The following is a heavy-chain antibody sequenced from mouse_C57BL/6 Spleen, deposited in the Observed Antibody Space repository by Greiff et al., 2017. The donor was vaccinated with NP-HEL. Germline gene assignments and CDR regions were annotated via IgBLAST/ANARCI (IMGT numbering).Heavy chain of an antibody. V-gene: IGHV1-55*01. Sequence: QVQLQQSGAELVKPGASVKMSCKASGYTFTSYWITWVKQRPGQGLEWIGDIYPGSGSTNYNEKFKSKATLTVDTSSSTAYMQLSSLTSEDSAVYYCARYLNYYGGYFDVWGTGTTVTVSS. CDR3: ARYLNYYGGYFDV. D-gene: IGHD1-2*01. J-gene: IGHJ1*03. CDR1: GYTFTSYW. CDR2: IYPGSGST.